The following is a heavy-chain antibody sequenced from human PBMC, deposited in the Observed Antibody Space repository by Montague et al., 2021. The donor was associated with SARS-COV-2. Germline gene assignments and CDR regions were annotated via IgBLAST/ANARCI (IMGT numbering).Heavy chain of an antibody. CDR2: IAWDDDK. CDR1: GFSLSTSGMC. D-gene: IGHD6-25*01. V-gene: IGHV2-70*01. J-gene: IGHJ5*02. CDR3: ARIIANSSGWGEWFDP. Sequence: PALVNPTQTLTLTCTFSGFSLSTSGMCVGWIRQPPGKALEWLALIAWDDDKYYSTSLKTRLNISKDTSKNQVVLTMTNMDPVDTATYYCARIIANSSGWGEWFDPWGQGTLVTVSS.